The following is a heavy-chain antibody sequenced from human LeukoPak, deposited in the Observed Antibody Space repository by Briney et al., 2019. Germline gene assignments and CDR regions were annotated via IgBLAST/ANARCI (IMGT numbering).Heavy chain of an antibody. CDR3: AILRITMVRGVNRGYYYYMDV. Sequence: GASVKVSCKASGYTFTSYAISWVRQAPGQGLEWMGRIIPIFGTANYAQKFQGRVTITTDESTSTAYMELSSLRSEDTAVYYCAILRITMVRGVNRGYYYYMDVWGKGTTVTVSS. J-gene: IGHJ6*03. V-gene: IGHV1-69*05. CDR2: IIPIFGTA. D-gene: IGHD3-10*01. CDR1: GYTFTSYA.